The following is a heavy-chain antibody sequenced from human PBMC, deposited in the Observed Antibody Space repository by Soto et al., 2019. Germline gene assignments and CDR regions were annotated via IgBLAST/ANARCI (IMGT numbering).Heavy chain of an antibody. D-gene: IGHD2-21*01. V-gene: IGHV3-23*01. CDR2: ISGSGGST. Sequence: PGGSLRLSCAASGFTFSSYAMSWVRQAPGKGLEWVSAISGSGGSTYYADYVKGRFTISRDNSKNTLYLQMNSLRAEDTAVYYCAKARIETLASPDYYFDYWGQGTLVTVSS. CDR3: AKARIETLASPDYYFDY. CDR1: GFTFSSYA. J-gene: IGHJ4*02.